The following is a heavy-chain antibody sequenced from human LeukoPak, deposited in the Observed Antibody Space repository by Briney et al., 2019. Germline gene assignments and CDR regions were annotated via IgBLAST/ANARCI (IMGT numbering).Heavy chain of an antibody. D-gene: IGHD4-17*01. CDR3: AGGPAVTTNDY. Sequence: SETLSLTCTVSGASISSYYWTWIRQTPGKGREWIGYIHYTGSTNYNPSLKSRVTISVDTSKGQFSLDLTSVTAADTAVYYCAGGPAVTTNDYWGQGTLVTVFS. CDR2: IHYTGST. V-gene: IGHV4-59*01. CDR1: GASISSYY. J-gene: IGHJ4*02.